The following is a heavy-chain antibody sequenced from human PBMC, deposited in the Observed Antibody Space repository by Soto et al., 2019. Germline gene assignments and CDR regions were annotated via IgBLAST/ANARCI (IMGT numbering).Heavy chain of an antibody. CDR1: GGSISDYY. V-gene: IGHV4-59*01. CDR3: ARDREYYESSGLYFDY. D-gene: IGHD3-22*01. CDR2: IYYGWNT. J-gene: IGHJ4*02. Sequence: SETLSLTCSVSGGSISDYYWSWARQTPGKGLEWIGYIYYGWNTNYNPSLKSRVTISVDTSKNQFSLKLISVTAADTAVYYCARDREYYESSGLYFDYWGQGTLVTVSS.